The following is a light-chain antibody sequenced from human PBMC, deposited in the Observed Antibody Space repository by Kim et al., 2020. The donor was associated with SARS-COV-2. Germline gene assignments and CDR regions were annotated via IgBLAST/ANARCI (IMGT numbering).Light chain of an antibody. V-gene: IGLV3-21*01. CDR2: YDD. Sequence: VIFYDDDRPPGTPERFSGSKAATTATLSISRVEAGDEADYYCQLLYTATYDYVFGTGTKVTVL. CDR3: QLLYTATYDYV. J-gene: IGLJ1*01.